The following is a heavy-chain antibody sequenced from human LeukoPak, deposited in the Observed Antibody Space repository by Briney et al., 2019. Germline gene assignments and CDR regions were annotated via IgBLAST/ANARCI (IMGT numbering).Heavy chain of an antibody. Sequence: GGSLRLSCAASGFTFSDYYMTWIRQAPGKGLEWVSYISSRGSNIHHADSVKGRFTISRDNAKNSLYLQMASLRAEDTAVYYCARGNPQRGKLERPSYFDYWGKGPRV. CDR2: ISSRGSNI. CDR1: GFTFSDYY. D-gene: IGHD3-16*01. CDR3: ARGNPQRGKLERPSYFDY. J-gene: IGHJ4*02. V-gene: IGHV3-11*01.